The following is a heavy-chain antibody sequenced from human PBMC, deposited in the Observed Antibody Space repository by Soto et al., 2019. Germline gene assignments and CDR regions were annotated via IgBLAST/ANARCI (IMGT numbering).Heavy chain of an antibody. CDR1: GFTFSSYW. CDR3: ARDTYYDFWSGYSPRYFAY. CDR2: IKQDGSEK. Sequence: PGGSLRLCCAASGFTFSSYWMSWVRQAPGKGLEWVANIKQDGSEKYYVDSVKGRFTISRDNAKNSLYLQMNSLRAEDTAVYYCARDTYYDFWSGYSPRYFAYWGQGTMVSVSS. J-gene: IGHJ4*02. V-gene: IGHV3-7*01. D-gene: IGHD3-3*01.